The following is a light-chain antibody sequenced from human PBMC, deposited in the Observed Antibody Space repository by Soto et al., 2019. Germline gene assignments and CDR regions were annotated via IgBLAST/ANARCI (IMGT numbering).Light chain of an antibody. CDR3: CSYAGSSTSV. J-gene: IGLJ2*01. Sequence: QSVLTQPRSVSGSPGQSVTVSCTGTNSDVGAYNYVSWYQQHPGKAPKLIIYDVMARPSGVPDRFSGSKSGNTASLTISGLQAEDEADYYCCSYAGSSTSVFGGGTKLTVL. V-gene: IGLV2-11*01. CDR2: DVM. CDR1: NSDVGAYNY.